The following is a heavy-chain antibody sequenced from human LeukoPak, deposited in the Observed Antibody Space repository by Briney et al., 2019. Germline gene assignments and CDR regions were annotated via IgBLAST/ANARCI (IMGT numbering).Heavy chain of an antibody. V-gene: IGHV1-2*02. D-gene: IGHD5-12*01. CDR2: INPNSGAT. CDR3: SRGSALNRAYSGYDPPFHY. CDR1: GYTFSDYY. J-gene: IGHJ4*02. Sequence: ASVKVSCKASGYTFSDYYMHWVRQAPGHRLEWMGWINPNSGATGNAQKFQGRVTMTRNTSISTADMELNSLRSDDTAMYYCSRGSALNRAYSGYDPPFHYWGQGTLVAVSS.